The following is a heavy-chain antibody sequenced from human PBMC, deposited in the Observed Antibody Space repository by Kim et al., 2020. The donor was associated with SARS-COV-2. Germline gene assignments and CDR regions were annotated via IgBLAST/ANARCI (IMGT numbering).Heavy chain of an antibody. CDR1: GYTFSSYD. Sequence: ASVKVSCTASGYTFSSYDINWVRQATGQGPEWMGWMNPNSGRTGYSQKFQGRVTMTRNTSINTAYMELSSLRSEDTAVYYCARGRSRLRRNSWVDPWGQGTLVTVSS. J-gene: IGHJ5*02. D-gene: IGHD4-17*01. CDR2: MNPNSGRT. V-gene: IGHV1-8*01. CDR3: ARGRSRLRRNSWVDP.